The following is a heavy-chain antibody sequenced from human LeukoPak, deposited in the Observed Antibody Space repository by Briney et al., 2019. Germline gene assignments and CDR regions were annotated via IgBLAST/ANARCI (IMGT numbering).Heavy chain of an antibody. Sequence: SETLSLTCAVYGGSFSGYYWSWFRQPPGKGLEWIGEINHSGSTNYNPSLKSRVTISVDTSKNQFSLKLSSVTAADTAVYYCASDTYYYDSSGYRANYFDYWGQGTLVTVSS. V-gene: IGHV4-34*01. CDR1: GGSFSGYY. CDR2: INHSGST. D-gene: IGHD3-22*01. CDR3: ASDTYYYDSSGYRANYFDY. J-gene: IGHJ4*02.